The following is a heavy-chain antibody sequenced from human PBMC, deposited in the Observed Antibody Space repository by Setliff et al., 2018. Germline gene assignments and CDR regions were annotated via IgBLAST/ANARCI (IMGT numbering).Heavy chain of an antibody. CDR2: VYYSGST. V-gene: IGHV4-38-2*01. Sequence: LTCGVYGGGGSFSSVYYWGWIRQPPGKGLEWIANVYYSGSTYYNPSLESRVTMSVDTSKSQFSLNLYSVSAADTAVYYCARTSTGRYFDLWGRGTLVTVSS. CDR3: ARTSTGRYFDL. J-gene: IGHJ2*01. CDR1: GGGGSFSSVYY. D-gene: IGHD2-2*01.